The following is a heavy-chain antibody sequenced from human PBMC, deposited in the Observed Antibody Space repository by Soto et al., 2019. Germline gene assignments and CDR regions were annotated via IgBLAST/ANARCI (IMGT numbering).Heavy chain of an antibody. CDR2: ISGSGGST. J-gene: IGHJ4*02. D-gene: IGHD6-6*01. V-gene: IGHV3-23*01. CDR3: VKDMGSIADRAFDY. CDR1: GFTFSSYS. Sequence: GGSLRLSCAACGFTFSSYSISWVRQAPGKGLEWVSAISGSGGSTYYADSVKGRFTISRDNSKNTLYLQMKSLRAEDKAVYYCVKDMGSIADRAFDYWCQGTLVTFS.